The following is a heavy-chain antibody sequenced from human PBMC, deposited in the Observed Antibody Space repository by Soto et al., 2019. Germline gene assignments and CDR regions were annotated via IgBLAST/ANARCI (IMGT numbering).Heavy chain of an antibody. CDR1: GGSISSSSSY. Sequence: QLQLQESGPGLVKPSETLSLTCTVSGGSISSSSSYWGWIRQPPGKGLEWIGSVYYSGDTYYNPSLKSRLTISVDTSKNQFSLKLSSVTAADTAVYYCARPRHDWAWYVDLWGRGTLVTVSS. J-gene: IGHJ2*01. CDR3: ARPRHDWAWYVDL. V-gene: IGHV4-39*01. D-gene: IGHD3-9*01. CDR2: VYYSGDT.